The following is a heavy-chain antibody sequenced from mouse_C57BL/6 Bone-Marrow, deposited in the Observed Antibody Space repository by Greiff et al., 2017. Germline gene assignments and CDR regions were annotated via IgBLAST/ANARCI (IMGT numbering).Heavy chain of an antibody. CDR3: SYYYGSPYWYFDV. Sequence: QVQLQQSGPELVKPGASVKISCKASGYTFTDYYINWVKQRPGQGLEWIGWIFPGSGSTYYNEKFKGKATLTVDKSSSTAYMLLSSLTSEDSAVYFCSYYYGSPYWYFDVWGTGTTVTVSS. CDR1: GYTFTDYY. V-gene: IGHV1-75*01. D-gene: IGHD1-1*01. CDR2: IFPGSGST. J-gene: IGHJ1*03.